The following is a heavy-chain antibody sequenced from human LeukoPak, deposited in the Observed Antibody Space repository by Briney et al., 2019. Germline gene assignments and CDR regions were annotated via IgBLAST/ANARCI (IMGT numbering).Heavy chain of an antibody. V-gene: IGHV1-18*01. J-gene: IGHJ6*03. Sequence: GASVKVSCKASGYTFTSYGISWVRQAPGQGLEWMGWISAYNGNTNYAQKLQGRVTMTRDTSISTAYMELSRLRSDDTAVYYCARDLRIAAAGIRPYYYYYYMDVWGKGTTVTVSS. D-gene: IGHD6-13*01. CDR1: GYTFTSYG. CDR3: ARDLRIAAAGIRPYYYYYYMDV. CDR2: ISAYNGNT.